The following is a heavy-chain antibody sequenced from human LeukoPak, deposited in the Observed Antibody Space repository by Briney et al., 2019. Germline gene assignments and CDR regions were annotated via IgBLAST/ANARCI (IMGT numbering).Heavy chain of an antibody. CDR2: IIPIFGTA. CDR1: GGTFSSYA. V-gene: IGHV1-69*05. Sequence: SVKVSCKASGGTFSSYAISWVRQAPGQGLEWMGGIIPIFGTANYAQKFQGRVTITTDESTSTAYMELSSLRSEDTAVYYCARAFEAAAGTGNWFDPWGQGTLVTVSS. CDR3: ARAFEAAAGTGNWFDP. J-gene: IGHJ5*02. D-gene: IGHD6-13*01.